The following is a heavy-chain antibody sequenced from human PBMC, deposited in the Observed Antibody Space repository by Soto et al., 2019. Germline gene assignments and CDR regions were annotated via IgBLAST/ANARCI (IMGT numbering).Heavy chain of an antibody. CDR3: ARGIVDADVDGQWFDP. Sequence: QVQLVQSGAEVKKPGSSVRVSCKASGGSFRTYTINWVRQAPGQGLEWVGRIISVLGRANYAQKFPGRFSLNADKFPSTVYMDLSSLRSDDPAVYLCARGIVDADVDGQWFDPWCQGPRVTVSS. CDR1: GGSFRTYT. J-gene: IGHJ5*02. CDR2: IISVLGRA. V-gene: IGHV1-69*08. D-gene: IGHD3-16*02.